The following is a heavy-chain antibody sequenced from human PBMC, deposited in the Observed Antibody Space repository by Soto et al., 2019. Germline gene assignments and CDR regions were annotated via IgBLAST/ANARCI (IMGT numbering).Heavy chain of an antibody. D-gene: IGHD6-13*01. CDR3: ARVQYSSSWYFSYGMDV. V-gene: IGHV6-1*01. J-gene: IGHJ6*02. CDR1: GDSVSSNSAA. Sequence: PSQTLSLTCAISGDSVSSNSAAWNWIRQSPSRGLEWLGRTYYRSKWYNDYAVSVKSRITINPDASKNQFSLQLNSVTPEDTAVYYCARVQYSSSWYFSYGMDVWGQGTTVTVSS. CDR2: TYYRSKWYN.